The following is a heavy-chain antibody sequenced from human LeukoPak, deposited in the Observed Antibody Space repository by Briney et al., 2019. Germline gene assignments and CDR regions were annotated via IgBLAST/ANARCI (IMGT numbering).Heavy chain of an antibody. CDR2: TYYRSKWYN. Sequence: SQTLSLTCAISGDSVSSNSAAWNWIRQSPSRGLEWLGRTYYRSKWYNDYAVSVKSRITINPDTSKNQFSLQLNSVTPEDTAVYYCAKAGSLDIAARQNYWGQGTLVTVSS. CDR3: AKAGSLDIAARQNY. CDR1: GDSVSSNSAA. J-gene: IGHJ4*02. V-gene: IGHV6-1*01. D-gene: IGHD6-6*01.